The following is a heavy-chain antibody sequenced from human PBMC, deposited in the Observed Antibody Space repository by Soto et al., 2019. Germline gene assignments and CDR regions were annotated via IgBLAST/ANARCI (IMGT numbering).Heavy chain of an antibody. V-gene: IGHV3-66*01. Sequence: EVQVVESGGGLVQPGESLRLSCAASGFTVTTNYMTWVRQAPGKGLEWISIIYSGGRTYYADSVKGRFTISRDNSDNTLYLQLNNIRIEDTAVYYCVRGEGYSHTLRDYGGQGTLVTVSS. J-gene: IGHJ4*02. CDR1: GFTVTTNY. CDR3: VRGEGYSHTLRDY. CDR2: IYSGGRT. D-gene: IGHD5-18*01.